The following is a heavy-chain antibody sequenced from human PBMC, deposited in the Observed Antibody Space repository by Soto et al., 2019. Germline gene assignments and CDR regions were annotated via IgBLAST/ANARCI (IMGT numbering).Heavy chain of an antibody. D-gene: IGHD4-17*01. CDR2: ISSSSSYI. J-gene: IGHJ6*02. CDR3: AREQTTVVTEGLYYGMDV. Sequence: GGSLRLSCAASGFTFSSYSMNWVRQAPGKGLEWVSSISSSSSYIYYADSVKGRFTISRDNAKNSLYLQMNSLRAEDTAVYYCAREQTTVVTEGLYYGMDVWGQGTTVTVSS. CDR1: GFTFSSYS. V-gene: IGHV3-21*01.